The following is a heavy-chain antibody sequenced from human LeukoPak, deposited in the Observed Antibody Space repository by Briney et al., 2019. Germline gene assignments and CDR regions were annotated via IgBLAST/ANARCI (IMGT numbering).Heavy chain of an antibody. Sequence: GGSLRLSCAASGFTFNNYAMSWVRQAPGKGLEWVSTISGSDDNTYYADSVKGRFTISRDISKNTLYLQMNSLRADDTAVYYCARDCSSTSCHNAFDIWGQGTMVTVSS. CDR2: ISGSDDNT. J-gene: IGHJ3*02. V-gene: IGHV3-23*01. D-gene: IGHD2-2*02. CDR3: ARDCSSTSCHNAFDI. CDR1: GFTFNNYA.